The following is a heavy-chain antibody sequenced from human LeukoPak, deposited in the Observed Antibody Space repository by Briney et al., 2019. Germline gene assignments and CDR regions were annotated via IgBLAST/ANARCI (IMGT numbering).Heavy chain of an antibody. J-gene: IGHJ6*02. CDR3: SLARSEYHYGMDV. Sequence: SQTLSLTCAISGDSVSSIIVAWNWIRQSPSRGLEWLGRTYYRSKWYYEYAVSVKSRINISPDTSKNQFSLQLTSVTPEDTAVYYCSLARSEYHYGMDVWGQGTTATVSS. CDR2: TYYRSKWYY. V-gene: IGHV6-1*01. CDR1: GDSVSSIIVA.